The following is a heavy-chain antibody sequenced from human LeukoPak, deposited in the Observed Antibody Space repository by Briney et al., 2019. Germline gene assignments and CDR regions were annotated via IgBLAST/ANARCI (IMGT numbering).Heavy chain of an antibody. CDR2: ISSNGGST. Sequence: PGGSLRLSCSASGLTFSSYDMHWVRQAPGKGLEYVSAISSNGGSTYYADSVKSRFTISRDNSKNTLYLQMSSLRAEDTAVYYCVARPSHSSGYWEFDYWGQGTLVTVSS. CDR3: VARPSHSSGYWEFDY. CDR1: GLTFSSYD. D-gene: IGHD3-22*01. V-gene: IGHV3-64D*06. J-gene: IGHJ4*02.